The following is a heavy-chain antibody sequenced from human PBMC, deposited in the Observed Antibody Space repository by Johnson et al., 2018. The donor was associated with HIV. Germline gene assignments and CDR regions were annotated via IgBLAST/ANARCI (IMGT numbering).Heavy chain of an antibody. Sequence: QVQLVESGGGVVQPGRSLRLSCAASGFTFSSYAMHWVRQAPGKALEWVAIISYDGSNKYYADSVKGRFTISRDNSKNTLYLQMNSLRPEDTAVYYCARDSSNSFRCEMYAFDIWGQGTMVTVSS. V-gene: IGHV3-30*04. J-gene: IGHJ3*02. CDR1: GFTFSSYA. CDR2: ISYDGSNK. CDR3: ARDSSNSFRCEMYAFDI. D-gene: IGHD6-6*01.